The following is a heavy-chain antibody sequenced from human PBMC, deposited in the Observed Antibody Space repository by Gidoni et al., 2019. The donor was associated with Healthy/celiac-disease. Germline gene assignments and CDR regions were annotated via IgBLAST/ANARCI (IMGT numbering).Heavy chain of an antibody. V-gene: IGHV3-33*08. CDR2: IWYDGSNK. D-gene: IGHD3-3*01. Sequence: QVQLVESGGGVVQPGRSLRLSCPASGFTFSSYGMHWVRQAPGKGLEWVAVIWYDGSNKYYADSVKGRFTISRDNSKNTLYLQMNSLRAEDTAVYYCARAVRFSASYGMDVWGQGTTVTVSS. CDR1: GFTFSSYG. CDR3: ARAVRFSASYGMDV. J-gene: IGHJ6*02.